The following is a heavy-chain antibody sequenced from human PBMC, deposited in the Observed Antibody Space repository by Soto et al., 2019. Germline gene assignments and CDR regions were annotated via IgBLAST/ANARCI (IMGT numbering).Heavy chain of an antibody. CDR3: ARVDGSGSRRWYFDY. J-gene: IGHJ4*02. CDR2: INPNSGGT. Sequence: EASVKVSCKASGYTFTGYYMHWVRQAPGQGLEWMGWINPNSGGTNYAQKFQGWVTMTRDTSISTAYMELNSLRAEDTAVYYCARVDGSGSRRWYFDYWGQGTLVTVSS. V-gene: IGHV1-2*04. CDR1: GYTFTGYY. D-gene: IGHD3-10*01.